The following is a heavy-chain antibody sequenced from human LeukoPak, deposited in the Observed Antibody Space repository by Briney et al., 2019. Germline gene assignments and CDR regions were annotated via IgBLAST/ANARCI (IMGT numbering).Heavy chain of an antibody. Sequence: GGSLRLSCAASGFTFSTYNMNWVRQAPGKGLEWVSFIYSGGNTYYADSVKGRSTISRDNSKNTVHLQMNSLRAEDTAMYYCARRAGDYSHPYDYWGQGTLVTVSS. J-gene: IGHJ4*02. D-gene: IGHD3-22*01. CDR1: GFTFSTYN. CDR2: IYSGGNT. V-gene: IGHV3-53*01. CDR3: ARRAGDYSHPYDY.